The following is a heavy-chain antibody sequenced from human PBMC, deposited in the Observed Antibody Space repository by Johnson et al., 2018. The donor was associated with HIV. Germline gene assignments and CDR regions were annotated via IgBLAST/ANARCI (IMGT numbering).Heavy chain of an antibody. CDR2: ISSDGSST. Sequence: VQLVESGGGLVQPGGSLILSCAASGFTFSSYWMHWVRQAPGKGLVWVSRISSDGSSTYYADSVKGRFTISRDNAKNTMFVQMISLRAEDTAVYYCAREGESQQRPVGDAFDFWGQGTVVTVSS. CDR1: GFTFSSYW. D-gene: IGHD6-13*01. CDR3: AREGESQQRPVGDAFDF. J-gene: IGHJ3*01. V-gene: IGHV3-74*01.